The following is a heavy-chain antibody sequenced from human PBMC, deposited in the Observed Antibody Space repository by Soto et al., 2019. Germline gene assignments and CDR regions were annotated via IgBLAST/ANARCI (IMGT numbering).Heavy chain of an antibody. Sequence: QVQLVESGGGVVQPGRSLRLSCAASGFTFSSYGMHWVRQAPGKGLEWVAVISYDGSNKYYADSVKGRFTISRDNSKNTLYRPMSSLRAEDTAVYYCAKAHPPPDVEYYYDSSGSLLDYWGQGTLVTVSS. D-gene: IGHD3-22*01. J-gene: IGHJ4*02. CDR2: ISYDGSNK. CDR3: AKAHPPPDVEYYYDSSGSLLDY. CDR1: GFTFSSYG. V-gene: IGHV3-30*18.